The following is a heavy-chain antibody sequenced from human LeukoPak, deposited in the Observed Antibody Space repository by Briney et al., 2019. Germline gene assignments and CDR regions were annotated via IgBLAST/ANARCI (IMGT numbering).Heavy chain of an antibody. V-gene: IGHV3-66*01. D-gene: IGHD4-17*01. CDR1: GFTVSSNY. CDR2: IYSGGST. CDR3: ARDPTSVTKQTRRERFDY. Sequence: GGSLRLSCAASGFTVSSNYMSCVRQAPGKGLEWVSVIYSGGSTYCADSVKGRFTISRDNSKNTLYLQTNSLRAEDTAVYYCARDPTSVTKQTRRERFDYWGQGTLVTVSS. J-gene: IGHJ4*02.